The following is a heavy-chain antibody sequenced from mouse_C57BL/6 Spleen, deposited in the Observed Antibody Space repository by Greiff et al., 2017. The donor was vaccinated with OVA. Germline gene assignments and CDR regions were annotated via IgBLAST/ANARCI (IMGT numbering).Heavy chain of an antibody. CDR2: IYPGDGDT. V-gene: IGHV1-82*01. CDR1: GYAFSSSW. D-gene: IGHD1-1*01. J-gene: IGHJ1*03. Sequence: QVQLQQSGPELVKPGASVKISCKASGYAFSSSWMNWVKQRPGQGLEWIGRIYPGDGDTNYNGKFKGKATLTADKSSSTAYMQLSSLTSEDSAVYYCARHRISTTDFDVWGTGTTVTVSS. CDR3: ARHRISTTDFDV.